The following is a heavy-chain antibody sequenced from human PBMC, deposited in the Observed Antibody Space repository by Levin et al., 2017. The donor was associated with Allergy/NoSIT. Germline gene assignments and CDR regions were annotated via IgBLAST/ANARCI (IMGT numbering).Heavy chain of an antibody. J-gene: IGHJ4*02. CDR1: GGSISSSSYY. CDR2: IYYSGST. CDR3: ARLQYSYGPDY. Sequence: SETLSLTCTVSGGSISSSSYYWGWIRQPPGKGLEWIGSIYYSGSTYYNPSLKSRVTISVDTSKNQFSLKLSSVPAAGTAVYYCARLQYSYGPDYWGQGTLVTVSS. V-gene: IGHV4-39*01. D-gene: IGHD5-18*01.